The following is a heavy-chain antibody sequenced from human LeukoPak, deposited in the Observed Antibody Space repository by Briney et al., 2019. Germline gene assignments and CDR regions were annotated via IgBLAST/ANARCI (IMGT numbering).Heavy chain of an antibody. CDR3: AKVYEYGDHDWFDP. CDR1: GFTFSSYG. Sequence: GGSLRLSCAASGFTFSSYGMHWVRQAPGKGLGWVAFIRYDGSNKQYADSVKGRFTISRDNSKNTLYLQVSSLRAEDTAVYYCAKVYEYGDHDWFDPWGQGTLVTVSS. CDR2: IRYDGSNK. V-gene: IGHV3-30*02. J-gene: IGHJ5*02. D-gene: IGHD4/OR15-4a*01.